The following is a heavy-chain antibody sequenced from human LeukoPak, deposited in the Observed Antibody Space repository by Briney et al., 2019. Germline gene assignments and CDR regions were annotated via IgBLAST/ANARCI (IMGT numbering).Heavy chain of an antibody. Sequence: SSVTVSCQAYGYTFTGYYMRLVLRAPGQGLEWMGWINPNSGGTNYAQKFQGRVTMTRYTSISTAYMELSRLRSDDTAVYYCATGIVGATSRDYYMDVWGKGTTVTVSS. CDR3: ATGIVGATSRDYYMDV. CDR1: GYTFTGYY. D-gene: IGHD1-26*01. CDR2: INPNSGGT. J-gene: IGHJ6*03. V-gene: IGHV1-2*02.